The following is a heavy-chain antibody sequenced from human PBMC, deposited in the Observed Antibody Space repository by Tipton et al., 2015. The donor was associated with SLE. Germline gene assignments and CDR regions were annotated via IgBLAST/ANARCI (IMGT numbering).Heavy chain of an antibody. Sequence: TLSLTCTVSGGSISSSSYYWGWIRQPPGKGLEWIGSIYYSGSTYYNPSLKSRVTISVDTSKNQFSLKLSSVTAADTAVYYCARGIWDFDLWGRGTLVTVSS. CDR2: IYYSGST. CDR3: ARGIWDFDL. J-gene: IGHJ2*01. CDR1: GGSISSSSYY. V-gene: IGHV4-39*07.